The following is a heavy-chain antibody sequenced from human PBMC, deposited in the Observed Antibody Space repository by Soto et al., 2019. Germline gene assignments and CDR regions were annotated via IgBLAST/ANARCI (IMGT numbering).Heavy chain of an antibody. CDR2: ISGSGGST. Sequence: PGGSLRLSFAASGFTFSSYAMSWVRQAPGKGLEWVSAISGSGGSTYYADSVKGRFTISRDNSKNTLYLQMNSLRAEDTAVYYCAKLFGAAGTPRSNMDVWGQGTTVTVSS. J-gene: IGHJ6*02. V-gene: IGHV3-23*01. CDR1: GFTFSSYA. CDR3: AKLFGAAGTPRSNMDV. D-gene: IGHD6-13*01.